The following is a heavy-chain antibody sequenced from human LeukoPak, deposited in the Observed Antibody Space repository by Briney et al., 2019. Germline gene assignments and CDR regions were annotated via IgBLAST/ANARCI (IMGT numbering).Heavy chain of an antibody. J-gene: IGHJ6*02. CDR1: GLTFSSHW. D-gene: IGHD2-2*02. CDR2: ISGSGGST. CDR3: AKVGCSRTSCYTGHYYYGMDV. V-gene: IGHV3-23*01. Sequence: GGSLRLSCAASGLTFSSHWMHWVRQAPGKGLVWVSAISGSGGSTYYADSVKGRFTISRDNSKNTLYLQMNSLRAEDAAVYYCAKVGCSRTSCYTGHYYYGMDVWGQGTTVTVSS.